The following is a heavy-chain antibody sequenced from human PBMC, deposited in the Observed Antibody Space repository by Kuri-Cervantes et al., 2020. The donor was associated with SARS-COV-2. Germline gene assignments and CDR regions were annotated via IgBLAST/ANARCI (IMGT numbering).Heavy chain of an antibody. CDR2: IRSKAYGGTT. D-gene: IGHD3-3*01. Sequence: GESLKISCTASGFTFGDYAMSWVRQAPGKGLERLGFIRSKAYGGTTEYAASVKGRFTISRDDSKSIAYLQMNSLKTEDTAVYYCTREGFPYYYYMDVWGKGTTVTVSS. CDR1: GFTFGDYA. CDR3: TREGFPYYYYMDV. J-gene: IGHJ6*03. V-gene: IGHV3-49*04.